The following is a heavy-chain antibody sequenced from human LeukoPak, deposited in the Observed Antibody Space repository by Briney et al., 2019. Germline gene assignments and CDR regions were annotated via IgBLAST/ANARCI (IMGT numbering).Heavy chain of an antibody. CDR1: GGSISSSSYY. CDR3: ARDRGSQINFDY. D-gene: IGHD1-26*01. Sequence: PSETLSLTCTVSGGSISSSSYYWGWIRQPPGKGLEWIGSIYYSGSTYYSPSLKSRVTISVDTSKSQFSLKLSSVTAADTAVYYCARDRGSQINFDYWGQGTLVTVSS. J-gene: IGHJ4*02. V-gene: IGHV4-39*07. CDR2: IYYSGST.